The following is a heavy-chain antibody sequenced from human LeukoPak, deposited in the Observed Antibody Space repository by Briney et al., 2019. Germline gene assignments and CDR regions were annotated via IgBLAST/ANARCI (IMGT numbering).Heavy chain of an antibody. CDR3: VKGLDYSSSQMDS. CDR1: GFTFSDAW. V-gene: IGHV3-64*05. J-gene: IGHJ4*02. CDR2: INTNGANT. D-gene: IGHD6-6*01. Sequence: GGSLRLSCAASGFTFSDAWMSWVRQAPGKGLEYVSSINTNGANTYYADSVKGRFTISRDNSRNTVYVQMNSLTPEDTAVYYCVKGLDYSSSQMDSWGQGTLVTVSS.